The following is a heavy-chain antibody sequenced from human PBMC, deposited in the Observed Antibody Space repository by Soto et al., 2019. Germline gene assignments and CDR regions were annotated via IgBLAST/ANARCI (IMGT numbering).Heavy chain of an antibody. V-gene: IGHV1-18*01. D-gene: IGHD5-18*01. J-gene: IGHJ5*02. CDR2: ISAKNGNT. CDR3: AREPPDTPPDP. Sequence: QVQLVQSGADVKQPGASVKVSCKTSGYTFSDYGISWVRQAPGQGLEWMGWISAKNGNTNFAQKFRGRVTMTTDTSTSTIYMELRNLKLDDTAVDYCAREPPDTPPDPWGQGTLVIVSS. CDR1: GYTFSDYG.